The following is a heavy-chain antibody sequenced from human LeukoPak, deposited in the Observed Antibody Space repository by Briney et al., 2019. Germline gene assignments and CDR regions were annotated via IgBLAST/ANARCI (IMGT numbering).Heavy chain of an antibody. CDR2: ISGSGGST. Sequence: GGSLRLSCAASGFPFSSYAMSWVRQAPGKGLEWVSAISGSGGSTYYADSVKGRFTISRDNSKNTLYLQMNSLRAEDTAVYYCAKGQAVAGTYYYYGMDVWGQGTTVTVSS. CDR3: AKGQAVAGTYYYYGMDV. J-gene: IGHJ6*02. CDR1: GFPFSSYA. V-gene: IGHV3-23*01. D-gene: IGHD6-19*01.